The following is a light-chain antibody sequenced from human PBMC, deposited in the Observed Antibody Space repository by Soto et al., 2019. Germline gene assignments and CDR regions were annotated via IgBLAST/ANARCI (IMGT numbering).Light chain of an antibody. Sequence: EIVLTQSPGTLSLSPGERASLSRRASQSVSSTYLAWYQQKPGQAPRLLIYATSTRATGIPDRFSGSGSGTAFTLTISRLEPEDFAVYYCQQYGSSLWTFGQGTKVEIK. CDR3: QQYGSSLWT. V-gene: IGKV3-20*01. CDR2: ATS. CDR1: QSVSSTY. J-gene: IGKJ1*01.